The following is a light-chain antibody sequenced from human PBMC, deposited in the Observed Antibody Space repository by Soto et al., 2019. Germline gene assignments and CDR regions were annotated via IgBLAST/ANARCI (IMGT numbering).Light chain of an antibody. CDR3: QQYGSSPQT. CDR1: QSVSSDY. V-gene: IGKV3-20*01. J-gene: IGKJ1*01. CDR2: GAA. Sequence: ESVLTQSPGTLSLSPGERATLSCRASQSVSSDYLAWYQQKPGQAPRLLIYGAASRATDIPDRFSGRGSGTDFTLTVSSLEPDELAVYYCQQYGSSPQTFGQGTTVEIK.